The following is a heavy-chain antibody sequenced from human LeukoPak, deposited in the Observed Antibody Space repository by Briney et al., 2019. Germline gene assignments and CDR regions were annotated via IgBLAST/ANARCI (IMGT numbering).Heavy chain of an antibody. J-gene: IGHJ2*01. CDR1: GGSISSYY. V-gene: IGHV4-4*07. CDR3: ARVRWELLFRGLEYFDL. CDR2: TYTSGST. Sequence: PSETLSLTCTVSGGSISSYYWSWLRQPAGKGLEWIGRTYTSGSTNYNPSLKSRVTMSVDTSKNQFSLKLSSVTAADTAVYYCARVRWELLFRGLEYFDLWGRGTLVTVSS. D-gene: IGHD1-26*01.